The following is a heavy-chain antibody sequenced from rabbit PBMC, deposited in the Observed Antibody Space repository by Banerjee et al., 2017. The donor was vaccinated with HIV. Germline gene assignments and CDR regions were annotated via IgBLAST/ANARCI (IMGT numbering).Heavy chain of an antibody. CDR1: GFSLSNNYV. V-gene: IGHV1S43*01. CDR2: IYTGSGTT. D-gene: IGHD2-1*01. CDR3: ARGPATMTMVITYFNL. Sequence: QEQLEESGGDLVKPEGSLTLTCKASGFSLSNNYVMRWVRQAPGKGLEWIASIYTGSGTTYYATWAKGRFTISRSTSLNTVDLKMTSLTAADTATYFCARGPATMTMVITYFNLWGPGTLVTVS. J-gene: IGHJ4*01.